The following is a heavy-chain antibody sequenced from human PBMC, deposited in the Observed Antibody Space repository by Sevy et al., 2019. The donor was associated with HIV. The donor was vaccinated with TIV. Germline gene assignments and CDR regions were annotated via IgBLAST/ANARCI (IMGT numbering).Heavy chain of an antibody. CDR3: ASHDWGREDY. Sequence: SETLSLTCVVSGYSISSYYWWDWFRRPPGKGLEWIGAIHYTGTTQYTPSLNRRVTVSADTSKNQYSLRLSSMTAADTAIYYCASHDWGREDYWGQRTLVTVSS. CDR2: IHYTGTT. J-gene: IGHJ4*02. V-gene: IGHV4-38-2*01. D-gene: IGHD7-27*01. CDR1: GYSISSYYW.